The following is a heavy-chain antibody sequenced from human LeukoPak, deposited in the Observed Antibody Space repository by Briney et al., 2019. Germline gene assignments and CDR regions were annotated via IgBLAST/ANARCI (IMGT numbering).Heavy chain of an antibody. CDR2: ISGGST. CDR1: GFTVSSNE. V-gene: IGHV3-38-3*01. CDR3: AKDRCSNGIGCLYYYMDV. D-gene: IGHD2-8*01. Sequence: GGSLRLSCAASGFTVSSNEMSWVRQAPGKGLEWVSSISGGSTYYADSRKGRFTISRDNSKNTLYLQMNSLRAEDTAVYYCAKDRCSNGIGCLYYYMDVWGKGTTVTISS. J-gene: IGHJ6*03.